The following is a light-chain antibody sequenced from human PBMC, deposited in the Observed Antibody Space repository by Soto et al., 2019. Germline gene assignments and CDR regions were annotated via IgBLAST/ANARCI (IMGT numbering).Light chain of an antibody. CDR3: LQHNTYPLT. CDR2: TTS. J-gene: IGKJ4*01. Sequence: DLEIPQSQSSLSASVGDRVTITCRASQGIRNDLGWYRQNPGKAPKRMIYTTSTLESGVQSRFSGSGSGIEFSLTISSLQPEDFATYYCLQHNTYPLTFGGGTKVEIK. V-gene: IGKV1-17*01. CDR1: QGIRND.